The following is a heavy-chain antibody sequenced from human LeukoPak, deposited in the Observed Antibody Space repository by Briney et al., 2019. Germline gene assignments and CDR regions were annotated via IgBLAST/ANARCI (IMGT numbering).Heavy chain of an antibody. CDR3: ARHRVGMDAKNYYYHYMDV. V-gene: IGHV1-58*02. Sequence: GTSVKVSCKASGFTFTSSAMQWVRQARGQRLEWIGWIVVGSGNTNYAQKFQERVTITRDMSTSTAYMELSSLRSEDTAVYYCARHRVGMDAKNYYYHYMDVWGKGTTVTVSS. J-gene: IGHJ6*03. D-gene: IGHD5-24*01. CDR2: IVVGSGNT. CDR1: GFTFTSSA.